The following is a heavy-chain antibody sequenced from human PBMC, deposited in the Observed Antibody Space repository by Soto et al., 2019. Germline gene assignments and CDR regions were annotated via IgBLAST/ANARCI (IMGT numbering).Heavy chain of an antibody. CDR2: ISAYNGNT. D-gene: IGHD3-10*01. J-gene: IGHJ5*02. V-gene: IGHV1-18*01. Sequence: ASVKVSCKASGYAFTSYGISWVRQAPGQGLEWMGWISAYNGNTNYAQKLQGRVTMTTDTSTSTAYMELRSLRSDDTAVYYCARAYYYGSGVVRLDPWGQGTLVTVSS. CDR3: ARAYYYGSGVVRLDP. CDR1: GYAFTSYG.